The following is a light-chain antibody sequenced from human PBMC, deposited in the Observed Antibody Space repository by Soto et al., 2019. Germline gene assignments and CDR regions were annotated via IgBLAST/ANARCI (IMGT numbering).Light chain of an antibody. CDR1: QSVSASA. J-gene: IGKJ1*01. CDR3: QQSYITPLA. V-gene: IGKV3-20*01. CDR2: GAS. Sequence: DIVLSQSPGTLSLSPGERATLSCRASQSVSASALLWYQQKPGQAPRLFIYGASNRATGIPDRFSGSASGTDFTLTISSLQPEDFATYYCQQSYITPLAFGQRSKADIK.